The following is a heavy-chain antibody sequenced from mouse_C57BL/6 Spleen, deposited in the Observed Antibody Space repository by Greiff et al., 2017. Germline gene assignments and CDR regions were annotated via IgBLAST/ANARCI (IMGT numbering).Heavy chain of an antibody. D-gene: IGHD4-1*01. V-gene: IGHV5-17*01. CDR1: GFTFSDYG. CDR2: ICRGSSTI. Sequence: EVKLLESGGGLVKPGGSLKLSCAASGFTFSDYGMHWVRQAPEKGLEWVAYICRGSSTIYYADKVKGRFTISRDNAKNTLFLQMTSLRSEDTAMYYCARRTGTGAMDYWGQGTAVTVSS. J-gene: IGHJ4*01. CDR3: ARRTGTGAMDY.